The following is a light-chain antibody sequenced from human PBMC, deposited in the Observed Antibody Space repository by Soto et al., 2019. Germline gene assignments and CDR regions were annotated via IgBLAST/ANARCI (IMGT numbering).Light chain of an antibody. Sequence: QSALTQPASLSGSPGQSITISCTGTSSDIGGYKYVSWYQQHPHKAPKLMIYEVNNRPSGVSNRFSGSKSGNTASLTISGLQGEDEADYYCSSYTSSSTWVFGGGTKLTVL. CDR1: SSDIGGYKY. CDR3: SSYTSSSTWV. CDR2: EVN. V-gene: IGLV2-14*01. J-gene: IGLJ3*02.